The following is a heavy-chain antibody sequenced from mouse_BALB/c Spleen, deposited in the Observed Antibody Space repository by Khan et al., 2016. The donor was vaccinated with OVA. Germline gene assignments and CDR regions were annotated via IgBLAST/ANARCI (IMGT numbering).Heavy chain of an antibody. CDR3: ARGYYGYLDY. CDR2: IYPVDGSS. Sequence: QVQLQPSGPELVRPGASVKMSCKASGYTLTSYYIHWVKQRPGQGLEWIGWIYPVDGSSKYNEKFKGKSTLTADKSSSTAYMLLSSLTSEDSAIYFCARGYYGYLDYWGQGTTLTVSS. V-gene: IGHV1S56*01. J-gene: IGHJ2*01. D-gene: IGHD1-1*01. CDR1: GYTLTSYY.